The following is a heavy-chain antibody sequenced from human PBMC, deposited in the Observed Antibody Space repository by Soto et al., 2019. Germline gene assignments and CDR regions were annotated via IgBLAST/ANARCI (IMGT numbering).Heavy chain of an antibody. CDR3: ARGGSSSSSEGSPPGTYGMDV. Sequence: SETLSLTCAVYGGSFSGYYWSWIRQPPGKGLEWIGEINHSGSTNYNPSLKSRVTISVDTSKNQFSLKLSSVTAADTAVYYCARGGSSSSSEGSPPGTYGMDVWGQGTTVTVSS. D-gene: IGHD6-6*01. CDR2: INHSGST. J-gene: IGHJ6*02. CDR1: GGSFSGYY. V-gene: IGHV4-34*01.